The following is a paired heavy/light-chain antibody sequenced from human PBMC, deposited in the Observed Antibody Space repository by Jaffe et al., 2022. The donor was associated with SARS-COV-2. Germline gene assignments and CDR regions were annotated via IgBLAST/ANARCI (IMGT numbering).Heavy chain of an antibody. CDR1: GGSIRSSSDY. V-gene: IGHV4-39*01. D-gene: IGHD2-2*01. J-gene: IGHJ6*03. CDR2: IYYSGST. CDR3: ARLVLPAAMRYHYYYMDV. Sequence: QLQLQESGPGLVKPSETLSLTCTVSGGSIRSSSDYWGWIRQPPGKGLEWIGSIYYSGSTYYNPSLKSRVTISVDTSLSRFSLRLSSVTAADTAVYYCARLVLPAAMRYHYYYMDVWGKGTTVTVSS.
Light chain of an antibody. J-gene: IGLJ3*02. Sequence: QTVVTQEPSFSVSPGGTVTLTCGLSSGSVSTSYYPSWYQQTPGQAPRTLIYSTNTRSSGVPDRFSGSILANKAALTITGAQADDESDYYCVLYMGSGNWVFGGGTKLTVL. V-gene: IGLV8-61*01. CDR3: VLYMGSGNWV. CDR1: SGSVSTSYY. CDR2: STN.